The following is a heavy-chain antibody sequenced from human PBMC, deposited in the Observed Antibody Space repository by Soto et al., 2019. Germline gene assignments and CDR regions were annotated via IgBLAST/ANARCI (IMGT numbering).Heavy chain of an antibody. D-gene: IGHD2-15*01. Sequence: QVQLQESGPGLVKPSQTLSLTCTVSGGSISSGGYYWSWIRQHPGKGLGWIGYIYYSGSTYYNPSLKSRVTISVDTSKNQFSLKLSSVTAADTAVYYCARALNCSGGSCYSPYFDYWGQGTLVTVSS. V-gene: IGHV4-31*03. J-gene: IGHJ4*02. CDR1: GGSISSGGYY. CDR3: ARALNCSGGSCYSPYFDY. CDR2: IYYSGST.